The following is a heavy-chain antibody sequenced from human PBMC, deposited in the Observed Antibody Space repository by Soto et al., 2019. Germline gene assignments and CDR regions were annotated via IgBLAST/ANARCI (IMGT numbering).Heavy chain of an antibody. CDR3: AKGQSGYCSGGSCYSYAFDI. CDR2: ISGSGGST. J-gene: IGHJ3*02. D-gene: IGHD2-15*01. Sequence: PGGSLRLSCAASGFTFSSYAMSWVRQAPGKGLEWVSAISGSGGSTYYADSVKGRFTISRDNSKNTLYLQMNSLRAEDTAVYYCAKGQSGYCSGGSCYSYAFDIWGQGTMVTVSS. V-gene: IGHV3-23*01. CDR1: GFTFSSYA.